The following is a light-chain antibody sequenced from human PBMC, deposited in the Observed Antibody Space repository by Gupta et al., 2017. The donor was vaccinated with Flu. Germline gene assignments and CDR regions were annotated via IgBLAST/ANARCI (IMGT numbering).Light chain of an antibody. J-gene: IGKJ2*01. CDR2: GAS. V-gene: IGKV3-15*01. CDR1: QSVGSS. Sequence: PATLSVSPGERATLSCRASQSVGSSLAWYQQKPGQAPRLLISGASTGATGIPARFSGSGSGTEFTLTISSRQSEDFAVYYCQQENNWPYTFGQGTKVEIK. CDR3: QQENNWPYT.